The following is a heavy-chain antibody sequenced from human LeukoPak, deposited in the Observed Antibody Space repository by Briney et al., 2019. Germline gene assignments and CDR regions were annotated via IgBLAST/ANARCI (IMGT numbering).Heavy chain of an antibody. CDR3: ARVRYSYGHFDY. V-gene: IGHV3-48*03. CDR1: GFTSNSVD. CDR2: ISSSGCII. J-gene: IGHJ4*02. Sequence: GRSLRLSCAASGFTSNSVDMTCVRQAPGNGLEWVSYISSSGCIISHAASVKARFNTSRDNTKNSLCLQMSTLRAEDTAVHYCARVRYSYGHFDYWGQGALVTVSA. D-gene: IGHD5-18*01.